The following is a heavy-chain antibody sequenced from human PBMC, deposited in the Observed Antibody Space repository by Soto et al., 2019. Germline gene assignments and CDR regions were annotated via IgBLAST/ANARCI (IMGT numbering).Heavy chain of an antibody. CDR3: ATVLRYLEAPFDY. J-gene: IGHJ4*02. Sequence: SVKVSCKASGGTFSSYTISWVRQAPGQGLEWMGRIIPILGIANYAQKFQGRVTITADKSTSTACMELSSLRSEDTAVYYCATVLRYLEAPFDYWGQGTLVTVSS. D-gene: IGHD3-9*01. CDR2: IIPILGIA. CDR1: GGTFSSYT. V-gene: IGHV1-69*02.